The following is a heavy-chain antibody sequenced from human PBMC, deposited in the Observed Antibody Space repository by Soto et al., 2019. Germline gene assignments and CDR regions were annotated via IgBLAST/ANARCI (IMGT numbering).Heavy chain of an antibody. D-gene: IGHD2-15*01. Sequence: EVQLLESGGGLVQPGGSLRLSCAASGFTFSSYAMSWVRQAPGKGLEWVSAISGSGGSTYYADSVKGRFTISRDNAKNSLYLQMNSLRAEDTAVYYCARDRARIFDRWGQGTLVTVSS. CDR3: ARDRARIFDR. CDR2: ISGSGGST. V-gene: IGHV3-23*01. J-gene: IGHJ4*02. CDR1: GFTFSSYA.